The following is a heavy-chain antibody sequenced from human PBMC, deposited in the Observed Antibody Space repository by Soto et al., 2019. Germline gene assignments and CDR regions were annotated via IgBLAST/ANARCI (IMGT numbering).Heavy chain of an antibody. CDR3: ASVRGGYYYAMDV. D-gene: IGHD3-10*02. V-gene: IGHV4-4*02. J-gene: IGHJ6*02. Sequence: QVQLQESGPGLVKPSGTLSLTGAVSGGSISSSNWWSWVRQPPGKGLEWIGEIYHSGSTNYNPSIKSRVTISVDKSKNQFSLKLSSVTAADTAVYYCASVRGGYYYAMDVWGQGTTVTVSS. CDR1: GGSISSSNW. CDR2: IYHSGST.